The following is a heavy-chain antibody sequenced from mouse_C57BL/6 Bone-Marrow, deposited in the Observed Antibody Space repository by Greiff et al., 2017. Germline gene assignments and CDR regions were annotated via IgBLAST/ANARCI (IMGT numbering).Heavy chain of an antibody. V-gene: IGHV1-53*01. J-gene: IGHJ3*01. D-gene: IGHD2-1*01. Sequence: QVQLQQPGTELVKPGASVKLSCKASGYTFTSYWMHWVKQRPGQGLEWIGNINPSNGGTNYNEKFKSKATLTVDKSSSTAYMQLSRLTSEDSAVYYCARMMGLYGNPAWFAYWGQGTLVTVSA. CDR3: ARMMGLYGNPAWFAY. CDR2: INPSNGGT. CDR1: GYTFTSYW.